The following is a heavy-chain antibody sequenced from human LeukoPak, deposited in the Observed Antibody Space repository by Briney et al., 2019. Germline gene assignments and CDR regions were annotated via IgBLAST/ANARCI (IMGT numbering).Heavy chain of an antibody. Sequence: PSETLSLTCTVSGGSVYTSDYYWGWVRQPPGKGPEWIGDIFYTGKTNYNPSLKSRVSISIDTSKNQFYLKLTSVTAADTAVYYCARVFDSWGQGTLVTVSS. J-gene: IGHJ4*02. CDR2: IFYTGKT. CDR3: ARVFDS. CDR1: GGSVYTSDYY. V-gene: IGHV4-39*07.